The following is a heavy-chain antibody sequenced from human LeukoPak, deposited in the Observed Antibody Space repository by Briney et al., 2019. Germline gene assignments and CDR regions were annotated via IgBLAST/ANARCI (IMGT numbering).Heavy chain of an antibody. D-gene: IGHD3-3*01. CDR1: GGSISSSSYY. Sequence: SETLSLTCTVSGGSISSSSYYWGWIRQPPGKGLEWIGSIYYSGSTYYNPSLKSRVTISVDTSKNQFSLKLSSVTAADTAVYYCASVVDFWSGYRDPMGWFDPRGQGTLVTVSS. CDR2: IYYSGST. J-gene: IGHJ5*02. CDR3: ASVVDFWSGYRDPMGWFDP. V-gene: IGHV4-39*01.